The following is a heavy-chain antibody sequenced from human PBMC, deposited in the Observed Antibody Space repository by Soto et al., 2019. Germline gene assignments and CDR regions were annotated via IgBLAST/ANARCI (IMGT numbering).Heavy chain of an antibody. V-gene: IGHV1-69*13. CDR3: ASSYYDSSGYYQTKYYFEY. Sequence: GASVKVSCKASGCTFSSYAISWVRQAPGQGLEWMGGIIPIFGTANYAQKFQGRVTITADESTSTAYMELSSLRSEDTAVYYCASSYYDSSGYYQTKYYFEYWGQGTLVTVSS. CDR1: GCTFSSYA. J-gene: IGHJ4*02. D-gene: IGHD3-22*01. CDR2: IIPIFGTA.